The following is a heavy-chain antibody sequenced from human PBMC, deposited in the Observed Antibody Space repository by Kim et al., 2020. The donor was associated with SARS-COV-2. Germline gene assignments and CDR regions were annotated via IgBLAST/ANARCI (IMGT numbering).Heavy chain of an antibody. Sequence: SETLSLTCAVSGASISSSGYFWSWVRQPPGKGLEWLGFIYYTGSTYYNPFLKSRLSISADRSNNQFSLRLSFVTAADTAVYYCVRGPALLEFPYFDSCG. CDR1: GASISSSGYF. CDR3: VRGPALLEFPYFDS. D-gene: IGHD3-3*01. CDR2: IYYTGST. J-gene: IGHJ4*01. V-gene: IGHV4-30-4*01.